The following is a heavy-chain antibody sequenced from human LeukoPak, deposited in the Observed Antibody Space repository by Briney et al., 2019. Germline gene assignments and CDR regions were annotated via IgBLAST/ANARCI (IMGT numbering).Heavy chain of an antibody. J-gene: IGHJ4*02. CDR3: ARFSTVAGTDY. CDR1: GGSFSGYY. CDR2: INHSGST. V-gene: IGHV4-34*01. D-gene: IGHD6-19*01. Sequence: SETLSLTCAVYGGSFSGYYWSWIRQPPGKGLEWIGEINHSGSTNYNPSLKSRVTISVDTSKNQFSLKLSSATAADTAVYYCARFSTVAGTDYWGQGTLVTVSS.